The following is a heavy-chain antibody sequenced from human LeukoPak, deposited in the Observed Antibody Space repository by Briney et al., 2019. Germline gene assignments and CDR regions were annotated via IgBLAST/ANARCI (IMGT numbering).Heavy chain of an antibody. V-gene: IGHV4-4*02. CDR3: ARVGSSGWSNWYFDL. J-gene: IGHJ2*01. D-gene: IGHD6-19*01. Sequence: PSETLSLTCAVSGASISSNNWWWSWVRQPPGKGLEWIGEIYHSGSTNYNPSLKSRVTMSVDKSKNQFSLKLTSVTAADTAVYYCARVGSSGWSNWYFDLWGRGTLVTVSS. CDR1: GASISSNNW. CDR2: IYHSGST.